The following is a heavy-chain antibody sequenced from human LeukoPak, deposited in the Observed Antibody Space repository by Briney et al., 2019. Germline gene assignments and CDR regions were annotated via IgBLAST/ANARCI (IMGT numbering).Heavy chain of an antibody. Sequence: SETLSLTCSVSGGSISPYYWSWIRQPPGKGLEWIGYIYYSGTINYNPSLKSRVTISVDTPKNQLSLKMRSVTAAETAVYYCARDRGSAGGFDYWGQGTLVTVSS. V-gene: IGHV4-59*01. CDR2: IYYSGTI. CDR1: GGSISPYY. J-gene: IGHJ4*02. CDR3: ARDRGSAGGFDY. D-gene: IGHD2-15*01.